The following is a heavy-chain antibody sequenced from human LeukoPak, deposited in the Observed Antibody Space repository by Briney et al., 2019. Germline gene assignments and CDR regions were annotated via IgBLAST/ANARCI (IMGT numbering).Heavy chain of an antibody. D-gene: IGHD5-12*01. J-gene: IGHJ4*02. V-gene: IGHV4-34*01. Sequence: SETLSLTCAVYGGSFSGYYWSWIRQPPGKGLEWIEEINHSGSTNYNPSLKSRVTISVDTSKNQFSLKLSSVTAADTAVYYCARDVAFDYWGQGTLVTVSS. CDR2: INHSGST. CDR3: ARDVAFDY. CDR1: GGSFSGYY.